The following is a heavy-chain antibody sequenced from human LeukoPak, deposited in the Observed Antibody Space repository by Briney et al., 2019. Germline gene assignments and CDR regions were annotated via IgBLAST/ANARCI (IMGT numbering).Heavy chain of an antibody. Sequence: SETLSLTCTVHGGSFSGYYWSWIRQPPGKGLEWIGEINHSGSTNYNPSLKSRVTVSVDTSKSQFFLKLSSVTAADTAVYYCARTNYYDSSGSVDYWGQGTLVTVSS. CDR3: ARTNYYDSSGSVDY. CDR2: INHSGST. J-gene: IGHJ4*02. CDR1: GGSFSGYY. V-gene: IGHV4-34*01. D-gene: IGHD3-22*01.